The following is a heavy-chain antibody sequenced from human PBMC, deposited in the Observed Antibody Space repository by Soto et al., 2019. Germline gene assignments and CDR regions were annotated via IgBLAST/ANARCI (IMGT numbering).Heavy chain of an antibody. CDR2: IYPGDSDT. Sequence: GESLKISCKGSGYSFTIYWNGWVRQMPGKGLEWMGIIYPGDSDTRYSPSFQGQVTISADKSISTAYLQWSSLKASDTAMYYCARQGVPAAMTSYYYGMDVWGQGTTVTVSS. J-gene: IGHJ6*02. V-gene: IGHV5-51*01. CDR3: ARQGVPAAMTSYYYGMDV. CDR1: GYSFTIYW. D-gene: IGHD2-2*01.